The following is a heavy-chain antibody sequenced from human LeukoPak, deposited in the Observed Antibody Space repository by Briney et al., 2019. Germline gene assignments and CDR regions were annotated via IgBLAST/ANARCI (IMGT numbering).Heavy chain of an antibody. D-gene: IGHD6-6*01. CDR1: GFTFSSYS. CDR2: VSSSSSYI. Sequence: KPGGSLRLSRAASGFTFSSYSMNWVRQAPGKGLEWVSSVSSSSSYIYYADSVKGRFTISRDNAKNSLYLQMNSPRAEDTAVYYCARGIAARPGYWGQGTLVTVSS. J-gene: IGHJ4*02. V-gene: IGHV3-21*01. CDR3: ARGIAARPGY.